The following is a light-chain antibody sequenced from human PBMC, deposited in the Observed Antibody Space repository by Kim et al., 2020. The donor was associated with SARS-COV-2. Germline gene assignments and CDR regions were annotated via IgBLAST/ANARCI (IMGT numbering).Light chain of an antibody. CDR2: DGS. CDR3: SAYRSASSTDWV. CDR1: SSDVSTYSY. J-gene: IGLJ3*02. V-gene: IGLV2-14*03. Sequence: ITISCTGTSSDVSTYSYVSCYQQHPAEAPPLMFNDGSQRRSAVSNRFSGSKSGNTAALTISGRQPEEEADYYCSAYRSASSTDWVFGGGTKLTVL.